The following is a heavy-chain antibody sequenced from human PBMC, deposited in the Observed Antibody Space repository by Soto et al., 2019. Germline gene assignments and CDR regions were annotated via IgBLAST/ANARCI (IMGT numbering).Heavy chain of an antibody. Sequence: GGSLRLSCAASGFTFSSYGMHWVRQAPGKGLEWVAVISYDGSNKYYADSVKGRFTISRDNSKNTLYLQMNSLRAEDTAVYYCAKDLQAVWFGELVYYYYYGMDVWGQGTTVTVSS. CDR2: ISYDGSNK. CDR3: AKDLQAVWFGELVYYYYYGMDV. CDR1: GFTFSSYG. V-gene: IGHV3-30*18. J-gene: IGHJ6*02. D-gene: IGHD3-10*01.